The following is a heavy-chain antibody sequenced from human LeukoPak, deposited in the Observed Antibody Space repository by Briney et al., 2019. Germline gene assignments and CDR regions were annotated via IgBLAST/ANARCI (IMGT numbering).Heavy chain of an antibody. D-gene: IGHD3-16*02. CDR3: AKVSPGLRLGELSLYGRQYYFDY. J-gene: IGHJ4*02. CDR1: GFTFSSYA. CDR2: ISGSGGST. Sequence: PGGSLRLSCAASGFTFSSYAMSWVRQAPGKGLEWVSAISGSGGSTYYADSVKGRFTISRDNSKNTLYLQMNSLRAEDTAVYYCAKVSPGLRLGELSLYGRQYYFDYWGQGTLVTVSS. V-gene: IGHV3-23*01.